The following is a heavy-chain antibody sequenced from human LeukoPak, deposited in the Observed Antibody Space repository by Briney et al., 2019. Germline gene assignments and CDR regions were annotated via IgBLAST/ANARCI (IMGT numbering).Heavy chain of an antibody. J-gene: IGHJ6*02. CDR3: ARGGDLLPYYSYGMDV. CDR1: GFTFSGYT. D-gene: IGHD2-15*01. V-gene: IGHV3-21*01. CDR2: ISTSSSYI. Sequence: GGSLRLSCAASGFTFSGYTMNWVRQAPGKGLEWVSSISTSSSYIYYADSVKGRFTISRDNAKNSLYLQMNSLRAEDTAVYYCARGGDLLPYYSYGMDVWGQGTTVTVSS.